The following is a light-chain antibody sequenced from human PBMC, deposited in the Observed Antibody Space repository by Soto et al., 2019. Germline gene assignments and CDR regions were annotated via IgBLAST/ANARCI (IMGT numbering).Light chain of an antibody. J-gene: IGKJ4*01. CDR2: GAS. Sequence: EIAMTQSPATLSVSPGERATLSCRASQSVSSNLAWYQQKPGQAPRLLIYGASTRATGIPARFSGSGSATEFTLTISSLQSEDFAVYYCQQYNNWPLTFGGGTKVDIK. V-gene: IGKV3-15*01. CDR1: QSVSSN. CDR3: QQYNNWPLT.